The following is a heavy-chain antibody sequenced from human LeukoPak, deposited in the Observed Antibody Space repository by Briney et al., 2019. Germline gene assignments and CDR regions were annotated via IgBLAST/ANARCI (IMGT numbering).Heavy chain of an antibody. CDR3: ARGRWQPARVPNWFDP. J-gene: IGHJ5*02. Sequence: SVKVSCKASGGTFISYAISWVRQAPGQGLEWMGGIIPIFGTANYAQKFQGRVTITADESTSTAYMELSSLRSEDTAVYYCARGRWQPARVPNWFDPWGQGTLVTVSP. D-gene: IGHD5-24*01. CDR2: IIPIFGTA. CDR1: GGTFISYA. V-gene: IGHV1-69*13.